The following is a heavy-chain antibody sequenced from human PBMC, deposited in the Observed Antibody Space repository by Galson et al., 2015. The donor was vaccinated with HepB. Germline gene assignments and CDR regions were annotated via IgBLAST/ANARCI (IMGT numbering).Heavy chain of an antibody. D-gene: IGHD3-3*01. CDR2: IKEDGSEE. Sequence: SLRLSCAASGFNLFSTHWMSWVRQAPGKGLEWVAKIKEDGSEEYYVDSVKGRFTISRDNAKSSLYLQMNSLRAEDTAVYYCARGGDTIFGVATDYYYYMDVWGKGTTVTVSS. J-gene: IGHJ6*03. CDR3: ARGGDTIFGVATDYYYYMDV. V-gene: IGHV3-7*03. CDR1: GFNLFSTHW.